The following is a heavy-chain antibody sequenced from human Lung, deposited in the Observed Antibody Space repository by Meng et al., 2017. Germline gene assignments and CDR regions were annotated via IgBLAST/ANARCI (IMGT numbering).Heavy chain of an antibody. CDR2: INHSGST. CDR3: ARGPTTMAHDFDY. CDR1: GGSFSDYY. D-gene: IGHD4-11*01. V-gene: IGHV4-34*01. J-gene: IGHJ4*02. Sequence: QVSLTQWGAGPLKPSETLSLTCVVSGGSFSDYYWSWIRQPPGKGLEWIGEINHSGSTNYNPSLESRATISVDTSQNNLSLKLSSVTAADSAVYYCARGPTTMAHDFDYWGQGTLVTVSS.